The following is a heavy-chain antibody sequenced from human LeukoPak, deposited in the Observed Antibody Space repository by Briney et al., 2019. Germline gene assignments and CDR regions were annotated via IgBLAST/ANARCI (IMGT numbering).Heavy chain of an antibody. J-gene: IGHJ4*02. CDR2: IYYSGST. Sequence: SETLSLTCTVSGGSISSYYWSWIRQPPGKGLEWIGYIYYSGSTNYNPSLKSRVTISVDTSKNQFSLKLSSVTAADTAVYYCARGARPDGGSFPYWGQGTLVTVSS. D-gene: IGHD2-15*01. V-gene: IGHV4-59*01. CDR3: ARGARPDGGSFPY. CDR1: GGSISSYY.